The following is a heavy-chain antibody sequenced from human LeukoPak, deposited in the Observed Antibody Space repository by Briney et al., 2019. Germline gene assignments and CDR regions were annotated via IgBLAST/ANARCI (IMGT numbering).Heavy chain of an antibody. CDR3: ARVTGSGYDYQIDY. D-gene: IGHD5-12*01. CDR1: GGSISSGGYY. Sequence: PSETLSLTYTVSGGSISSGGYYWSWIRRHPGKGLEWIGYIYYSGSTYYNPSLKSRVTISVDTSKNQFSLKLSSVTAADTAVYYCARVTGSGYDYQIDYWGQGTLVTVSS. J-gene: IGHJ4*02. CDR2: IYYSGST. V-gene: IGHV4-31*03.